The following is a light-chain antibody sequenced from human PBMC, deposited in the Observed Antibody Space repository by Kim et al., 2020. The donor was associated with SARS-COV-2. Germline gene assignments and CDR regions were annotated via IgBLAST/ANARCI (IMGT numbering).Light chain of an antibody. V-gene: IGKV3-20*01. Sequence: PGEGAALSCRHSQRGSGNYLAWYQQKPGQAPRLLIYGASSRATGIPDRFSGSGSGTDFTLTISRLEPEDFAVYYCQQYGSSPWLTFGGGTKVDIK. CDR1: QRGSGNY. CDR3: QQYGSSPWLT. CDR2: GAS. J-gene: IGKJ4*01.